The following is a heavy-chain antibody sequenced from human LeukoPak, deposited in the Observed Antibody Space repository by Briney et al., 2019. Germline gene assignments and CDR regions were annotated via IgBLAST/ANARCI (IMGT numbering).Heavy chain of an antibody. V-gene: IGHV4-30-4*01. Sequence: SQTLSLTCTVSGGSISSGDYYWSWIRQPPGKGLEWIAYMYYSGCTYYNPSLKSRVTMSADTSKNQFSLKLSSVTAADTAVYYCARPYYYDSRIDPWGQGILVTVSS. J-gene: IGHJ5*02. D-gene: IGHD3-22*01. CDR3: ARPYYYDSRIDP. CDR2: MYYSGCT. CDR1: GGSISSGDYY.